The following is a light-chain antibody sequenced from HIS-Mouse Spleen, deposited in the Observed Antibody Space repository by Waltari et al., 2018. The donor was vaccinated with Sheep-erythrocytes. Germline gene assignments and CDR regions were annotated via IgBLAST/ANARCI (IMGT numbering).Light chain of an antibody. CDR2: DVS. J-gene: IGLJ1*01. CDR1: SSDVGAYNY. V-gene: IGLV2-11*01. CDR3: CSYAGSYNHV. Sequence: QSALTPPRLVSGSPGQSVTISCTGTSSDVGAYNYFSWYQQHPGKAPKLMIYDVSKRPSGVPDRFSGSKSGNTASLTISGLQAEDEADYYCCSYAGSYNHVFATGTKVTVL.